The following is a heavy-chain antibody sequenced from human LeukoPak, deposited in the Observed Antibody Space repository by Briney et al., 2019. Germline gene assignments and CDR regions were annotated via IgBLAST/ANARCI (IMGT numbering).Heavy chain of an antibody. V-gene: IGHV3-30*14. CDR1: GFTFSTYA. CDR2: ISYDGSNK. J-gene: IGHJ3*02. CDR3: ARDPLTPVWFGESYDAFDI. D-gene: IGHD3-10*01. Sequence: GGSLRLSCAASGFTFSTYAMHWVRQAPGKGLEWVAVISYDGSNKYYADSVKGRFTISRDNSKNTLYLQMNSLRAEDTAVYYCARDPLTPVWFGESYDAFDIWGQGTMVTVSS.